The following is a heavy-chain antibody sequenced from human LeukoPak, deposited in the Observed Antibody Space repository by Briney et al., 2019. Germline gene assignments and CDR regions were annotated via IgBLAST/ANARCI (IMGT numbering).Heavy chain of an antibody. V-gene: IGHV4-31*03. D-gene: IGHD3-16*01. CDR1: GGSISSGGYY. Sequence: SQTLSLTCTVSGGSISSGGYYWSWIRQHPGKGPEWIGYIYYSGSTYYNPSLKSRVTISVDTSKNQFSLKLSSVTAADTAMYYCVRGHDYAWAYHIWGHGTKVTVSS. CDR2: IYYSGST. CDR3: VRGHDYAWAYHI. J-gene: IGHJ3*02.